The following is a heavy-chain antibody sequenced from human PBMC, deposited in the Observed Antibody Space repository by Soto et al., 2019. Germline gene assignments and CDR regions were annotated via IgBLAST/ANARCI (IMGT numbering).Heavy chain of an antibody. CDR2: ISAYNGNT. D-gene: IGHD1-1*01. V-gene: IGHV1-18*01. CDR1: GYTFTSYG. CDR3: ARADSELETLETIIDY. J-gene: IGHJ4*02. Sequence: ASVKVSCKASGYTFTSYGISWVRQAPGQGLEWMGWISAYNGNTNYAQKLQGRVTMTTDTSTSTAYMELRSLRSDDTAVYYCARADSELETLETIIDYWGQGTLVTVSS.